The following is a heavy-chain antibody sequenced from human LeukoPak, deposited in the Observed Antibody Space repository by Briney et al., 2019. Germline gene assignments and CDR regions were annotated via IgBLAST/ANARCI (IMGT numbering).Heavy chain of an antibody. CDR2: IFSGGTT. CDR3: ARFSGYSYGAYFDY. D-gene: IGHD5-18*01. J-gene: IGHJ4*02. Sequence: PGGSLRLSCAASGFTFSSYAMSWVRQAPGKGLEWVSVIFSGGTTYYADSVKGRFTISRDNSKNTLYLQMNSLRADDTAVYYCARFSGYSYGAYFDYWGQGTLVTVSS. CDR1: GFTFSSYA. V-gene: IGHV3-53*01.